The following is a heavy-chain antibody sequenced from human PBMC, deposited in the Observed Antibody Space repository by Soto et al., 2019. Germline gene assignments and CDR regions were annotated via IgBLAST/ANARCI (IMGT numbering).Heavy chain of an antibody. CDR1: GFIFNSYG. V-gene: IGHV3-30*18. D-gene: IGHD6-19*01. CDR3: AKGRLVQVDY. CDR2: ITYDGNNK. J-gene: IGHJ4*02. Sequence: QVQLVESGGGVVQPGRSLRLTCVGSGFIFNSYGMHWVRQAPGKGLEWVAVITYDGNNKYYAESVKGRFSISRDNSKNTLYLQMNSLRVDDTAVYYCAKGRLVQVDYLGQGTLATVSS.